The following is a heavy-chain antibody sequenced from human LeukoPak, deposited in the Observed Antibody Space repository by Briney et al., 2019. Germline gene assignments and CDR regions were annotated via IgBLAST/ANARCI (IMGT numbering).Heavy chain of an antibody. CDR1: GGTFSSYA. D-gene: IGHD5-18*01. CDR3: ATDVGYSYGS. CDR2: IIPIFGTA. J-gene: IGHJ5*02. V-gene: IGHV1-69*05. Sequence: ASVKVSCKASGGTFSSYAISWVRQAPGQGLEWMGGIIPIFGTANYAQKFQGRVTITTDESTSTAYMELSSLRSEDTAVYYCATDVGYSYGSWGQGTLVTVSS.